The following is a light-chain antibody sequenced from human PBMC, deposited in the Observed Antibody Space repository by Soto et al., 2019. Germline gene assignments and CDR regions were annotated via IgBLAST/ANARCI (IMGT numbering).Light chain of an antibody. Sequence: SVLTQPPSASGTPGQRVTISCSGSSSNIGSNTVNWYQQLPGTAPKLLMYSNRQRPSGVPDRFSGSKSGTSASLDINGLQSEDEADYYCATWDDSLNALYVFGTGTKVTVL. J-gene: IGLJ1*01. V-gene: IGLV1-44*01. CDR1: SSNIGSNT. CDR2: SNR. CDR3: ATWDDSLNALYV.